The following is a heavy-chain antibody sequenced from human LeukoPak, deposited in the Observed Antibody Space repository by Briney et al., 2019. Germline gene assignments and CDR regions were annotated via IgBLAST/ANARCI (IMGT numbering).Heavy chain of an antibody. CDR3: ARATEYSGYDPPFDY. Sequence: PGGSLRLSCAASGFTFSSYSMNWVRQAPGKGLEWVSYISSSSSTIYYADSVKGRFTISRDNAKNSLYLQMNSLRAEDTAVYYCARATEYSGYDPPFDYWGQGTLVTVSS. J-gene: IGHJ4*02. D-gene: IGHD5-12*01. V-gene: IGHV3-48*01. CDR1: GFTFSSYS. CDR2: ISSSSSTI.